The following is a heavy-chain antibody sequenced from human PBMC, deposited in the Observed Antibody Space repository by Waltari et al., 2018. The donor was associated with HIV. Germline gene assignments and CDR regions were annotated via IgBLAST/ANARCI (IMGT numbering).Heavy chain of an antibody. V-gene: IGHV1-46*01. CDR1: GYTFTSYY. CDR3: APMVRGANYGMDV. J-gene: IGHJ6*02. D-gene: IGHD3-10*01. CDR2: INPSGGRT. Sequence: QVQLVQSGAEVKKPGASVKVSCKASGYTFTSYYMHWVRQAPGQGLEWMGIINPSGGRTSYAQKFQGRVTMTRDTSTSTVYMELSSLRSEDTAVYYCAPMVRGANYGMDVWGQGTTVTVSS.